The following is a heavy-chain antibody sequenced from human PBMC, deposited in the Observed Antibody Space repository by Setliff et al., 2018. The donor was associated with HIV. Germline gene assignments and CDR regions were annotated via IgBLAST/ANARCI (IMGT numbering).Heavy chain of an antibody. V-gene: IGHV1-2*02. J-gene: IGHJ4*02. CDR2: FNPLNGAP. CDR3: ARMALQGTGFDY. CDR1: GYTFTENF. D-gene: IGHD2-15*01. Sequence: ASVKVSCKASGYTFTENFIHWMRQAPGQGLEWMGWFNPLNGAPTYAQKFQGRVTMTRDTSINTACLDMSSLTSDDTAVYYCARMALQGTGFDYWGQGTPVTAPQ.